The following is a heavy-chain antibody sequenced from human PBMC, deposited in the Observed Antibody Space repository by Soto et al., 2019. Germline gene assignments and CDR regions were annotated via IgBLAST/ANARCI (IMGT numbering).Heavy chain of an antibody. J-gene: IGHJ6*02. Sequence: PSETLSLTCTVSGGSISSSSYYWGWVRQPPGKGLEWIGLIYYSGSTYYNPSLKSRVTISVDTSKNQFSLKLSSVTAADTAVYYCARLVGQNLRYYYYGLDVWGQGNTVTVSS. D-gene: IGHD1-26*01. V-gene: IGHV4-39*01. CDR1: GGSISSSSYY. CDR3: ARLVGQNLRYYYYGLDV. CDR2: IYYSGST.